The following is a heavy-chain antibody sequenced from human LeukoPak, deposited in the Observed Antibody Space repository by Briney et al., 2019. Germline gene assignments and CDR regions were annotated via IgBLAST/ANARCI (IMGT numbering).Heavy chain of an antibody. V-gene: IGHV1-69*06. CDR3: ARRAGAYSHPYDY. CDR2: IIPILGTA. Sequence: SVKVSCKASRGTFSNFPISWVRQAPGQGLEWMGEIIPILGTANYAQKFQGRLTITADKSTSTAYMELSSLRSEDTAVYYCARRAGAYSHPYDYWGQGTLVTVSS. J-gene: IGHJ4*02. D-gene: IGHD4/OR15-4a*01. CDR1: RGTFSNFP.